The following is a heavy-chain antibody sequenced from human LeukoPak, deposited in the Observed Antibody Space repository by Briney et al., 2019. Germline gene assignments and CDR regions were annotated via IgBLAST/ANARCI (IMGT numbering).Heavy chain of an antibody. D-gene: IGHD2-8*02. Sequence: SETLSLTCAVSGGSISSYYWSRIRQPPGKGLEWIGHIYYSGSTNYNPSLKSRVTISIDTSKNHFSLKLSSVTAADAAVYYCARQPLLGSYWFFDLWGRGTLVTVSS. CDR1: GGSISSYY. J-gene: IGHJ2*01. V-gene: IGHV4-59*08. CDR2: IYYSGST. CDR3: ARQPLLGSYWFFDL.